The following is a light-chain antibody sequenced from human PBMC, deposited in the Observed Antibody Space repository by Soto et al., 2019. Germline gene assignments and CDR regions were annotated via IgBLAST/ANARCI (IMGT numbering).Light chain of an antibody. CDR3: QLAKSFPSP. V-gene: IGKV1D-12*01. CDR2: GAS. CDR1: HGIDNW. J-gene: IGKJ5*01. Sequence: DIQMTQSPSSVSASVGDRVTITCRASHGIDNWLAWYQQKTGKAPKLLIYGASSLQNGVPLRFSGSGSGTELSRTISCLQPELFAAYYCQLAKSFPSPFGKWIRLEIK.